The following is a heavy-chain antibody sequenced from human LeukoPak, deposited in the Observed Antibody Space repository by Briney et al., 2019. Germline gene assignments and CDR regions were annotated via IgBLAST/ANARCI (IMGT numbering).Heavy chain of an antibody. CDR3: AKRAMWDLYWYFDL. Sequence: PGGSLRLSCAASGFTFSSYGMHWVRQAPGKGLEWVAFIRYDGSNKYYADSVKGRFTISRDNSKDTLYLQMNSLRAEDTAVYYCAKRAMWDLYWYFDLWGRGTLVTVSS. CDR1: GFTFSSYG. D-gene: IGHD1-26*01. V-gene: IGHV3-30*02. CDR2: IRYDGSNK. J-gene: IGHJ2*01.